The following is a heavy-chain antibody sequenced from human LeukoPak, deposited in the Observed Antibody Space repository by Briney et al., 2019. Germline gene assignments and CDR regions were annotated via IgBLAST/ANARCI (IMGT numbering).Heavy chain of an antibody. CDR1: GFTFSDFY. V-gene: IGHV3-11*01. CDR2: ISSSGSTT. Sequence: GGSLRLSCAASGFTFSDFYMSWIRQAPGKGLEWISYISSSGSTTYYADSVKGRFTISRDNAKNSLYLQMNSLRAEDTAVYYCARDVSDYGDYSDYWGQGTLVTVSS. D-gene: IGHD4-17*01. J-gene: IGHJ4*02. CDR3: ARDVSDYGDYSDY.